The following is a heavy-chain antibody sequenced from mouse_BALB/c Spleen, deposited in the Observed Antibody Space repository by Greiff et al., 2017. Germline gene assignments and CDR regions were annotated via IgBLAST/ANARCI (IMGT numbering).Heavy chain of an antibody. V-gene: IGHV5-6-3*01. J-gene: IGHJ2*01. CDR1: GFTFSSYG. Sequence: EVKLVESGGGLVQPGGSLKLSCAASGFTFSSYGMSWVRQTPDKRLELVATINSNGGSTYYPDSVKGRFTISRDNAKNTLYLQMSSLKSEDTAMYYCARDSWLLDYFDYWGQGTTLTVSS. CDR3: ARDSWLLDYFDY. D-gene: IGHD2-3*01. CDR2: INSNGGST.